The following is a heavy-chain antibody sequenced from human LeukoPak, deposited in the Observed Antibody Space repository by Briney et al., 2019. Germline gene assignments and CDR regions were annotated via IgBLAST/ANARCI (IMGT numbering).Heavy chain of an antibody. J-gene: IGHJ5*02. D-gene: IGHD3-16*01. V-gene: IGHV5-51*01. Sequence: KISCKGSGYNFITYWIAWVRQMPGKGLEWMGIIYPGDSDTRYSPAFQGQVTISADKSISTAYLQWSSLKASDTATYYCARLAYSTTWSAARFDPWGQGTLVTVSS. CDR1: GYNFITYW. CDR3: ARLAYSTTWSAARFDP. CDR2: IYPGDSDT.